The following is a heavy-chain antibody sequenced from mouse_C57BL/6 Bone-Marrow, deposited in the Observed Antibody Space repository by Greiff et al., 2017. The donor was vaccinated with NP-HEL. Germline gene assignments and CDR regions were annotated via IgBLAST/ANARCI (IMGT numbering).Heavy chain of an antibody. V-gene: IGHV1-64*01. D-gene: IGHD2-1*01. CDR1: GYTFTSYW. CDR2: IHPNSGST. Sequence: QVQLQQPGAELVKPGASVKLSCKASGYTFTSYWMHWVKQRPGQGLEWIGMIHPNSGSTNYNEKFKSKATLTVDKSSSTAYMQLSSLTSEDSAVYYCATPGNAFAYWGQGTLVTVSA. CDR3: ATPGNAFAY. J-gene: IGHJ3*01.